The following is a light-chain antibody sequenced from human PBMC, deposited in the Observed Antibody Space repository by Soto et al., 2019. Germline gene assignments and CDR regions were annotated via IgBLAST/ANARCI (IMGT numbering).Light chain of an antibody. CDR1: QSVSSN. V-gene: IGKV3-15*01. Sequence: EIVMTQSPATLSVPPGERATLSCRASQSVSSNLAWYQQKPGQVPRLLIYGASTRATGIPARFSGSGSGTEFTLTISSLQSEDFAVYYCQQYNNWPPYTFGQGTKLEIK. CDR3: QQYNNWPPYT. CDR2: GAS. J-gene: IGKJ2*01.